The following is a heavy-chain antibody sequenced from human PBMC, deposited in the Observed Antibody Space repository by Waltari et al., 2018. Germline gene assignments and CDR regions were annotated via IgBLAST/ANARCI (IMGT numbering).Heavy chain of an antibody. CDR3: AKSRGFEY. Sequence: FSRYWMSWVRQTPGKGLEWVANINYDGRQKYYVDSVKGRFAISRDNARDSVYLQMNSLRVEDTAVYYCAKSRGFEYWGQGALITVSS. J-gene: IGHJ4*02. D-gene: IGHD3-10*01. V-gene: IGHV3-7*01. CDR1: FSRYW. CDR2: INYDGRQK.